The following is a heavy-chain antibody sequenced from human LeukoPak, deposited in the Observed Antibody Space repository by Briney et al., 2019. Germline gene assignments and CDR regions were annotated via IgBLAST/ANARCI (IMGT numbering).Heavy chain of an antibody. Sequence: GGSLRLSCAASEFTFTTYGMHWVRQAPGKGLEWVAFIYYDGSNIYYADYVKGRFTISRDISKNTLYLQMDSLRAEDTAIYYCTRDWKTNSFDYWGQGTLVTVSS. CDR3: TRDWKTNSFDY. J-gene: IGHJ4*02. D-gene: IGHD1-1*01. V-gene: IGHV3-33*01. CDR2: IYYDGSNI. CDR1: EFTFTTYG.